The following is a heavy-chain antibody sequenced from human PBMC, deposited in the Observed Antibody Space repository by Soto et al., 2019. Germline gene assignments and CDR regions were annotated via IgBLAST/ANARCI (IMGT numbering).Heavy chain of an antibody. V-gene: IGHV3-30-3*01. CDR1: GFTFSSYA. J-gene: IGHJ4*02. CDR3: ARLIAKDSSSSKTCHYSDY. CDR2: ISYDGSKK. D-gene: IGHD6-6*01. Sequence: QVQLVESGGGVVQPGRSLRLSCAAYGFTFSSYAMHWVRQAPGKGLEWVAVISYDGSKKYYADSVKGLCTISRDNSRNTLYLQMSSLRAEDTAVYYCARLIAKDSSSSKTCHYSDYWGQGALVTDSS.